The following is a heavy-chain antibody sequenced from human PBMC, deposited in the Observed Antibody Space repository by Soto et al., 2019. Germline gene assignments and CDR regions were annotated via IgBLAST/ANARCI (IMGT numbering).Heavy chain of an antibody. D-gene: IGHD5-18*01. CDR2: ISYDGSNK. J-gene: IGHJ4*02. CDR3: ASESRDTAMVGTNLDY. V-gene: IGHV3-30-3*01. CDR1: GFTFSSYA. Sequence: QVELLESGGGVVHPGRSLRLSCAASGFTFSSYAMHWVRQAPGKGLEWVAVISYDGSNKYYADSVKGRFTISRDNSKNTLYLQMNSLRAEDTAVYYCASESRDTAMVGTNLDYWGQGTLVTVSS.